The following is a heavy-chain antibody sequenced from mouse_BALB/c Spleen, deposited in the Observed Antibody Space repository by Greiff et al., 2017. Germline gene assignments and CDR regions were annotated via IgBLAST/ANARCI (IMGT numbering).Heavy chain of an antibody. V-gene: IGHV1S127*01. J-gene: IGHJ2*01. D-gene: IGHD2-10*01. CDR3: TRHEAYYGNYEGY. Sequence: QVQLQQPGAELVKPGASVKMSCKASGYTFTSYWMHWVKQRPGQGLEWIGVIDPSDSYTSCNQKFKGKATLTVDTSSSTAYMQLSSLTSEDSAVYYCTRHEAYYGNYEGYWGQGTTLTVSS. CDR1: GYTFTSYW. CDR2: IDPSDSYT.